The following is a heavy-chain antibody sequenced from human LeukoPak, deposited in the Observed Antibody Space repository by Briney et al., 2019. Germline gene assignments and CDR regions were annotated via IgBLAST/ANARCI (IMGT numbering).Heavy chain of an antibody. CDR3: AKDFARIGGGYNWGGYYMDV. CDR1: GFTFSSYG. D-gene: IGHD5-24*01. CDR2: IWYDGSNK. Sequence: GRSLRLSCAASGFTFSSYGMHWVRQAPRKGLEWVAVIWYDGSNKYYADSVKGRFTISRDNSKNTLYLQMNSLRAEDTAVYYCAKDFARIGGGYNWGGYYMDVWGKGTTVTVSS. J-gene: IGHJ6*03. V-gene: IGHV3-33*06.